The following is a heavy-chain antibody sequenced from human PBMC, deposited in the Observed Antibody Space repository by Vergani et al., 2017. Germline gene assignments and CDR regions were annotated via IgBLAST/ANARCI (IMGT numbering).Heavy chain of an antibody. CDR2: ISYDGSNK. V-gene: IGHV3-30-3*01. CDR3: ARELLELPRAGWFGP. J-gene: IGHJ5*02. CDR1: GFTFSSYA. D-gene: IGHD1-7*01. Sequence: QVQLVESGGGVVQPGRSLRLSCAASGFTFSSYAMHWVRQAPGKGLEWVAVISYDGSNKYYADSVKGRFTISRDNSKNTLYLQMNSLRAEDTAVYYCARELLELPRAGWFGPWGQGTLVTVSS.